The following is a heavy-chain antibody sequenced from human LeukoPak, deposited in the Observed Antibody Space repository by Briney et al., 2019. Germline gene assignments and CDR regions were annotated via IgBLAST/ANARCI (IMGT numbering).Heavy chain of an antibody. D-gene: IGHD5-12*01. CDR1: GGSFSGYY. J-gene: IGHJ4*02. CDR2: IYDSGNT. CDR3: AGLRGVATISPLDY. V-gene: IGHV4-59*01. Sequence: SETLSLTCAVYGGSFSGYYWSWIRQPPGKGLEWIGYIYDSGNTNSNPSLKSRVTISVDTSKNQFSLKLSSVIAADTAVYYCAGLRGVATISPLDYWGQGTLVTVSS.